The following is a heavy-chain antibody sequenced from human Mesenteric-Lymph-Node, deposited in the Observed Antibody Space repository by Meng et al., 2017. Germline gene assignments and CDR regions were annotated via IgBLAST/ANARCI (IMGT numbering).Heavy chain of an antibody. CDR1: GGSISSYY. Sequence: GSLRLSCTVSGGSISSYYWSWIRQPAGKGLEWIGRIYTSGSSNYNPSLKSRVTMSVDTSKNQFSLKLTSVTAADTAVYYCAREYSGSRPFDYWGQGTLVTVSS. J-gene: IGHJ4*02. CDR3: AREYSGSRPFDY. V-gene: IGHV4-4*07. D-gene: IGHD6-13*01. CDR2: IYTSGSS.